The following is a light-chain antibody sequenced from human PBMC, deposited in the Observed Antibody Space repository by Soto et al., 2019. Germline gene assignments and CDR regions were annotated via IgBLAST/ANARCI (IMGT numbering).Light chain of an antibody. CDR2: GAS. Sequence: ERVMTQSPDTLSVSPGERATLSCRASQSVSGNLAWFQQKPGQAPRLLFSGASTRATGVPVRFSASGSGTDFSLSISSLQSEDFVVYYCQQYNDWPITFGQGTRLDI. V-gene: IGKV3-15*01. J-gene: IGKJ5*01. CDR1: QSVSGN. CDR3: QQYNDWPIT.